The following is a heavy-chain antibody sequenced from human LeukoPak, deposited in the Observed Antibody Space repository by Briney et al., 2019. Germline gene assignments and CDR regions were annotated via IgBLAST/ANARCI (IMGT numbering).Heavy chain of an antibody. CDR3: ARDPTGYCSSTSCSDAFDI. D-gene: IGHD2-2*01. Sequence: ASVKVSCKASGGTFSSYAISWVRQAPGQGLEWMGGIIPVFGTANYAQKFQGRVTITADKSTSTAYMELSSLRSEDTAVYYCARDPTGYCSSTSCSDAFDIWGQGTMVTVSS. CDR2: IIPVFGTA. V-gene: IGHV1-69*06. J-gene: IGHJ3*02. CDR1: GGTFSSYA.